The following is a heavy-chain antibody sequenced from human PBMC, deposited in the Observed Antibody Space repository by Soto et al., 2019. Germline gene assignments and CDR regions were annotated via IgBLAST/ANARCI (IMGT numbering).Heavy chain of an antibody. Sequence: QVQLVESGGGVVQPGRSLRLSCAASGFTFSSYGMHWVRQAPGKGLEWVAVISYDGSNKYYADSVKGRFTISRDNSKNTVYLQMNSLRAEDKAVYYCAKDIEVVVITASLDYWGQGTLVTVSS. J-gene: IGHJ4*02. CDR2: ISYDGSNK. CDR1: GFTFSSYG. CDR3: AKDIEVVVITASLDY. V-gene: IGHV3-30*18. D-gene: IGHD3-22*01.